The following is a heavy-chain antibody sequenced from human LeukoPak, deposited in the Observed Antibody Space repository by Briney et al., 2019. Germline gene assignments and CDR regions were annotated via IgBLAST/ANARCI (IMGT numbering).Heavy chain of an antibody. V-gene: IGHV3-15*07. Sequence: PGGSLRLSCAASGFTFSNAWMNWVRQAPGKGLEWVGRIKSKTDGGTTDYAAPVKGRFTISRDDSKNTLYLQMNSLKTEDTAVYYCTTDGGRYYYDSSGYSSFDYWGQGTLVTVSS. CDR2: IKSKTDGGTT. J-gene: IGHJ4*02. CDR1: GFTFSNAW. CDR3: TTDGGRYYYDSSGYSSFDY. D-gene: IGHD3-22*01.